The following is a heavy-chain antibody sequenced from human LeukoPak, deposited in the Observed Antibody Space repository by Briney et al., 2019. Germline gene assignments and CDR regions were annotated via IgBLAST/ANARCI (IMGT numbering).Heavy chain of an antibody. Sequence: SETLSLTCTVSGGSNSSDYWNWIRQPAGKGLEWIGRIYSSGSTNYNPSLKSRVTMSVDTSKNQFSLKMSSVTAADTAVYYCARGGTSGWSDYWGQGTLVTVSS. CDR3: ARGGTSGWSDY. J-gene: IGHJ4*02. CDR2: IYSSGST. V-gene: IGHV4-4*07. D-gene: IGHD6-19*01. CDR1: GGSNSSDY.